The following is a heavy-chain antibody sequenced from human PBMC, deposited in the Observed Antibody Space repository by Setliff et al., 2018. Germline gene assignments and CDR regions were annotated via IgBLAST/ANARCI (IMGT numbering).Heavy chain of an antibody. D-gene: IGHD1-1*01. CDR3: ARTTGSTHNWLDP. CDR2: IHPSGST. CDR1: GVSFSDYY. Sequence: SETLSLTCTVYGVSFSDYYWGWVRQSPGKGLEWIGRIHPSGSTNYNPSLKSRVTISVDTSKNQFSLKVSSVTAADTAVYYCARTTGSTHNWLDPWGPGTLVTVSS. J-gene: IGHJ5*02. V-gene: IGHV4-4*08.